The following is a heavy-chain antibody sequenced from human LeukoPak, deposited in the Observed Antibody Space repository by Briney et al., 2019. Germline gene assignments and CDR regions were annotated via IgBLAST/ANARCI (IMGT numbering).Heavy chain of an antibody. V-gene: IGHV5-51*01. J-gene: IGHJ6*02. CDR2: INPGDSDT. D-gene: IGHD4-23*01. CDR1: GYSFTNYW. CDR3: ARQGDAVVTDV. Sequence: PGESLKISCKGSGYSFTNYWIGWVRQMSGKGLEWMAFINPGDSDTRYSPSFQGHVTISVDKSIDTAYLQWGSLKASDTAMYYCARQGDAVVTDVWGQGTTVIVSS.